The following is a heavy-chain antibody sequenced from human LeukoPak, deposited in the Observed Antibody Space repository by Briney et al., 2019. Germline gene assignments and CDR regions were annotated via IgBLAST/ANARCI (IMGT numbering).Heavy chain of an antibody. CDR3: ARDITYGSGIRWFDP. CDR2: IYYSGST. V-gene: IGHV4-59*01. J-gene: IGHJ5*02. CDR1: GGSISSYY. D-gene: IGHD3-10*01. Sequence: SETLSLTCTVSGGSISSYYWSWIRQPPGKGLEWIGYIYYSGSTNYNPSLKSRVTISVDTSKNQFSLKLSSVTAADTAVYYCARDITYGSGIRWFDPWGQGTLVTVSS.